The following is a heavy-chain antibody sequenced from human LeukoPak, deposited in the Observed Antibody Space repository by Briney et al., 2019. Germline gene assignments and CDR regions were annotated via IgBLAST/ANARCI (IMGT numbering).Heavy chain of an antibody. D-gene: IGHD6-13*01. Sequence: VASVKVSCKASGYTFTSYYMHWVRQAPGQGLEWMGLINPNSGGTNYAQKFQGRVTMTRDTSISTAYMELSRLRSDDTAVYYCARDHSSSWYYYYYMDVWGKGTTVTVSS. CDR3: ARDHSSSWYYYYYMDV. V-gene: IGHV1-2*06. CDR2: INPNSGGT. CDR1: GYTFTSYY. J-gene: IGHJ6*03.